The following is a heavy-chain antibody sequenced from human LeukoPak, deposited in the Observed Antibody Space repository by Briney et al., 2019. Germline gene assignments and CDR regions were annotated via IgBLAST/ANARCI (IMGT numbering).Heavy chain of an antibody. CDR1: GFTFSSYG. V-gene: IGHV3-30*18. Sequence: PGGSLRLSCAASGFTFSSYGIHWVRQAPGKGLEWVAVISYDGSNKYYADSVKGRFTISRDNSKNTLYLQMNSLRAEDTAVYYCAKGGPRFSGWYSEYFQHWGQGTLVTVSS. D-gene: IGHD6-19*01. CDR3: AKGGPRFSGWYSEYFQH. CDR2: ISYDGSNK. J-gene: IGHJ1*01.